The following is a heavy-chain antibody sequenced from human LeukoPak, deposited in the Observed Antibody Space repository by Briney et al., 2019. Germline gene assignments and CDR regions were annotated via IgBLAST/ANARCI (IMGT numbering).Heavy chain of an antibody. D-gene: IGHD3-22*01. CDR2: ISGSGGST. V-gene: IGHV3-23*01. CDR3: AKGHYYDSSGYSIDY. CDR1: GFTFSSYA. J-gene: IGHJ4*02. Sequence: GASLRLSCAASGFTFSSYAMSWVRQAPGKGLEWVLGISGSGGSTYYAVSVQGRFTISRDKSKNTLYLQMNSLRAEDTAVYYCAKGHYYDSSGYSIDYWGQGTLVTVSS.